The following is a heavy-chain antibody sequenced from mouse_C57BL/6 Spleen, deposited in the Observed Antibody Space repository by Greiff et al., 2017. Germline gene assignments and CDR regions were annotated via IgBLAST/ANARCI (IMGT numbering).Heavy chain of an antibody. J-gene: IGHJ4*01. Sequence: VKLMESGAELMKPGASVKLSCKATGYTFTGYWIEWVKQRPGHGLEWIGEILPGSGSTHYNEKFQGKATFTAYTSSNTAYMQLSSLTTEDSAIYYCARSSDPYAMDYRGQGTSVTVS. CDR1: GYTFTGYW. CDR2: ILPGSGST. V-gene: IGHV1-9*01. CDR3: ARSSDPYAMDY.